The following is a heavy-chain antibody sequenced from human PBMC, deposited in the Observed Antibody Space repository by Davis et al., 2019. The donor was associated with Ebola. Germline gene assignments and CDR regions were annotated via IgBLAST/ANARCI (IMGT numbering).Heavy chain of an antibody. CDR1: GYSFTSYW. J-gene: IGHJ4*02. V-gene: IGHV5-51*01. CDR3: ARRQRYDYVWGSYRSAYYFDY. Sequence: KVSCKGSGYSFTSYWIGWVRQMPGKGLEWMGIIYPGDSDTRYSPSFQGQVTISADKSISTAYLQWSSLKASDTAMYYCARRQRYDYVWGSYRSAYYFDYWGQGTLVTVSS. CDR2: IYPGDSDT. D-gene: IGHD3-16*02.